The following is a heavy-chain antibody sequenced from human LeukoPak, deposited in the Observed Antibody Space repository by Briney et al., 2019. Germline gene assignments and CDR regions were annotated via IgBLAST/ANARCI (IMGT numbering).Heavy chain of an antibody. Sequence: GGSLRLSCAASGFTFSNYYMSWMRPAPGKGLEWVSYISGSSGSTNYADSVMGRFTISRDNGKNSPYLQMNSLRAEDTAVYYCARDFSPNSSGWSYSDYWGQGTLVTVSS. CDR1: GFTFSNYY. V-gene: IGHV3-11*06. D-gene: IGHD6-19*01. CDR3: ARDFSPNSSGWSYSDY. J-gene: IGHJ4*02. CDR2: ISGSSGST.